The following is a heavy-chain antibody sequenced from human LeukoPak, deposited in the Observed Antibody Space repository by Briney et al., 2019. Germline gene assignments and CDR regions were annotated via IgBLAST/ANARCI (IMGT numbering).Heavy chain of an antibody. CDR2: IYYSGST. D-gene: IGHD6-13*01. Sequence: SETLSLTCTVSGGSISSGGYYWSWIRQHPGKGLEWIGYIYYSGSTYYNPSLKSRVTISVDTSKYQFSLKLSSVTAADTAVYFCARDRQSSTWYPTYYFDFWGQGALVTVSS. CDR3: ARDRQSSTWYPTYYFDF. J-gene: IGHJ4*02. V-gene: IGHV4-31*03. CDR1: GGSISSGGYY.